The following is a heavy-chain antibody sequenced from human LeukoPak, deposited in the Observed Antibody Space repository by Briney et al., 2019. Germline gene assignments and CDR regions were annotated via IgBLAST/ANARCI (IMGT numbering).Heavy chain of an antibody. CDR1: GFTFSSYG. V-gene: IGHV3-33*06. Sequence: GRSLRLSWAASGFTFSSYGMHGVRQAPGRGLEWVAVIWYDGSNKYYAVSVKGRFTISRDNSKNTLYLQMNSLRAEDTAVYYCAKERSGFNFDYWGQGTLVTVSS. J-gene: IGHJ4*02. D-gene: IGHD1-1*01. CDR3: AKERSGFNFDY. CDR2: IWYDGSNK.